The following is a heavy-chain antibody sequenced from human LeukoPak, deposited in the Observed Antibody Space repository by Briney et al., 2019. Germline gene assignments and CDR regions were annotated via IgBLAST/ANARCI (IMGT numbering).Heavy chain of an antibody. J-gene: IGHJ5*02. CDR3: ARDRGHWVDP. D-gene: IGHD3-10*01. V-gene: IGHV4-38-2*02. CDR2: IYHAGRT. CDR1: NYSISSGYY. Sequence: SETLSLTCTVSNYSISSGYYWGWIRQPLGKGLEWIGSIYHAGRTYYNPSLTSRVTISLDTSRNQFSLKLSSVTAADTAVYYCARDRGHWVDPWGQGTLVTVSS.